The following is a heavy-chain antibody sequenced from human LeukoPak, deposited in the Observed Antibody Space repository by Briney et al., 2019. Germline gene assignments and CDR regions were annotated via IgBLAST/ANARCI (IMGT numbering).Heavy chain of an antibody. CDR1: GFTFSSYG. CDR3: AKVADDDAFDI. V-gene: IGHV3-30*18. CDR2: ISYDGSNK. Sequence: PGGSLRLSCAASGFTFSSYGMHWVRQAPGKGLEWVAVISYDGSNKYYADSVEGRFTISRDNSKNTLYLQMNSLRAEDTAVYYCAKVADDDAFDIWGQGTMVTVSS. J-gene: IGHJ3*02.